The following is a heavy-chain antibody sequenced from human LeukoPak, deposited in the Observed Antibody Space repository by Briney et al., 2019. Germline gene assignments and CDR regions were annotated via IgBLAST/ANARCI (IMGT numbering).Heavy chain of an antibody. CDR3: AKGSKLLLITRDHYMAV. V-gene: IGHV3-23*01. J-gene: IGHJ6*03. Sequence: GGSLRPSCAASGFTFSSYAMSWVRQAPGKGLEWVSAISGCGGRTYHADSVKGRFTISRDNSKNTLYLQMNSLRAGDTAVYYCAKGSKLLLITRDHYMAVWGKGTTVTISS. CDR2: ISGCGGRT. CDR1: GFTFSSYA. D-gene: IGHD3-3*01.